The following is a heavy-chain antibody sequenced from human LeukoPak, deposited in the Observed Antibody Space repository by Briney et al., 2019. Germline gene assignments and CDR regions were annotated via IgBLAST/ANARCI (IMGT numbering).Heavy chain of an antibody. D-gene: IGHD6-13*01. Sequence: GGCLRLSCAASGFTFSTYSMSWVRQAPGKGLEWVSYIGFSGSTLYYADSVKGRFTISRDNAKNSLYLEMNSLRAEDTAVYYCAKMYSSSWYYFDYWGQGTLVTVSS. CDR3: AKMYSSSWYYFDY. CDR2: IGFSGSTL. CDR1: GFTFSTYS. J-gene: IGHJ4*02. V-gene: IGHV3-48*01.